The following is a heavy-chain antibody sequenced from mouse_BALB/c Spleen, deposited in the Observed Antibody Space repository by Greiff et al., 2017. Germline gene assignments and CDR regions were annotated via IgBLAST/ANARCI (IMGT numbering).Heavy chain of an antibody. V-gene: IGHV3-2*02. CDR1: GYSITSDYA. D-gene: IGHD2-4*01. CDR3: ARNYDWSGFAY. J-gene: IGHJ3*01. CDR2: ISYSGST. Sequence: EVKLVESGPGLVKPSQSLSLTCTVTGYSITSDYAWNWIRQFPGNKLEWMGYISYSGSTSYNPSLKSRISITRDTSKNQFFLQLNSVTTEDTATYYCARNYDWSGFAYWGQGTLVTVSA.